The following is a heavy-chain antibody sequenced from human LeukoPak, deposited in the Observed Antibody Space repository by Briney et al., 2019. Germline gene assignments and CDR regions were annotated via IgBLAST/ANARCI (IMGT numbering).Heavy chain of an antibody. CDR1: GYTFTSYG. J-gene: IGHJ3*02. CDR3: AREGPSAFDI. CDR2: ISTYRGNT. Sequence: ASVKVSCKTSGYTFTSYGISWVRQAPGQGLEWMGWISTYRGNTSYAQKFQGRVTMTRDTSTSTVYMELSSLRSEDTAVYYCAREGPSAFDIWGQGTMVTVSS. V-gene: IGHV1-18*01.